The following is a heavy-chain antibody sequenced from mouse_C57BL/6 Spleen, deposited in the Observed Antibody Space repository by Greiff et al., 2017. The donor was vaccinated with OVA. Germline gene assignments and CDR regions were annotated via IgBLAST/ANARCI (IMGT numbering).Heavy chain of an antibody. CDR1: GFTFSSYG. V-gene: IGHV5-6*01. CDR2: ISTGGSYT. Sequence: EVMLVESGADLVKPGGSLKLSCAASGFTFSSYGMSWVRQTPDKSLEWVATISTGGSYTYYPDSVKGRFTISRDNAKNTPYLQMSRLKSEDTAMYYCAILPSFDYWGQGTTLTVSS. CDR3: AILPSFDY. J-gene: IGHJ2*01.